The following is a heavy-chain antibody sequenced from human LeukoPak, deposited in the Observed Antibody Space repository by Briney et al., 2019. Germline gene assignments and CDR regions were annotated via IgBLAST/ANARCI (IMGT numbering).Heavy chain of an antibody. Sequence: SVKVSCKASGGTFSSYAISWVRQAPGQGLEWMGGIIPIFGTANYAQKFQGRVTITTDESTNTAYMELSSLRSEDTAVYYCAREGRGQQQLGHNYWGQGTLVTVSS. V-gene: IGHV1-69*05. J-gene: IGHJ4*02. D-gene: IGHD6-13*01. CDR3: AREGRGQQQLGHNY. CDR1: GGTFSSYA. CDR2: IIPIFGTA.